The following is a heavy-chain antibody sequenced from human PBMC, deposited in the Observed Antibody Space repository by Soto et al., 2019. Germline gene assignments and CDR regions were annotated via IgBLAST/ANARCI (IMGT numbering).Heavy chain of an antibody. Sequence: ASVKVSCKASGGTFSSYRINWVRQAPGQGLEWVGGIVPICRTADYAQKFQGRVTITADESARTAYMELRSLKSQDTAVYYCARDSGAKLSSSWGQGTLVTVSS. J-gene: IGHJ4*02. CDR1: GGTFSSYR. CDR2: IVPICRTA. D-gene: IGHD6-13*01. CDR3: ARDSGAKLSSS. V-gene: IGHV1-69*13.